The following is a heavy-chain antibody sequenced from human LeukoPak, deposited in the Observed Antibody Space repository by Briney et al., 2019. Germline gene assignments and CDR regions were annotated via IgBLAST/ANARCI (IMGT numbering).Heavy chain of an antibody. CDR3: ARDSVEWYIFDY. D-gene: IGHD3-3*01. Sequence: GGSLRLSCAASGFTCSSYWMHWVRQAPGKGPVWVARTNRDGSSTAYADSVKGRFTISKDNAKNTLYLLMNSLRAEDTAVYYCARDSVEWYIFDYWGQGTLVTVSS. J-gene: IGHJ4*02. V-gene: IGHV3-74*01. CDR1: GFTCSSYW. CDR2: TNRDGSST.